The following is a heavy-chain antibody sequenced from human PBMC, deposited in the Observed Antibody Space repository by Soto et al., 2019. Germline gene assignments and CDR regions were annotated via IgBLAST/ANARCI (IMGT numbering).Heavy chain of an antibody. V-gene: IGHV1-8*01. CDR3: ARSVAAAGTHAFDI. D-gene: IGHD6-13*01. J-gene: IGHJ3*02. CDR1: GYTFTSYD. CDR2: MNPNSGNT. Sequence: ASVKVSFKASGYTFTSYDINWVRQATGQGLEWMGWMNPNSGNTGYAQKFQGRVTMTRNTSISTAYMELGSLRSEDTAVYYCARSVAAAGTHAFDIWGQGTMVTVSS.